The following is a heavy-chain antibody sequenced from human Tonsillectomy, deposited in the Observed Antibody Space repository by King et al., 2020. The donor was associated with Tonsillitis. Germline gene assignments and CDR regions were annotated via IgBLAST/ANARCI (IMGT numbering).Heavy chain of an antibody. CDR2: IYYSGST. CDR1: GGSISSSSYY. CDR3: ARFRGGSITVFEVVRGAQIDY. J-gene: IGHJ4*02. D-gene: IGHD3-3*01. Sequence: QLQESGPGLVKPSETLSLTCIVSGGSISSSSYYWGWIRQPPGKGLEWIGNIYYSGSTYYNPSLKSRVTIFVDTSKNQFSLKLTSVTAADTAVYYGARFRGGSITVFEVVRGAQIDYWGQGTLVTVSS. V-gene: IGHV4-39*01.